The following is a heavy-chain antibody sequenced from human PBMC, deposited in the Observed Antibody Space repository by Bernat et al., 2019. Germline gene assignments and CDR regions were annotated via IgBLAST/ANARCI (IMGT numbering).Heavy chain of an antibody. D-gene: IGHD3-16*01. CDR3: ARDSLLQRGGWFDP. CDR1: GFTVSSNY. CDR2: IYSGGST. J-gene: IGHJ5*02. V-gene: IGHV3-53*05. Sequence: EVQLVETGGGLIQPGGSLRLSCAASGFTVSSNYMSWVRQAPGKGLEWVSVIYSGGSTYYADSVKGRFTISRDNSKNTLYLQMNSLRPEDTAVYYCARDSLLQRGGWFDPWGQGTLVTVSS.